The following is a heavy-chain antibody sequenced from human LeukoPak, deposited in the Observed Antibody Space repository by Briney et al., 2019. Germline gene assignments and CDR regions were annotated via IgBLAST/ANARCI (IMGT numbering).Heavy chain of an antibody. D-gene: IGHD3-10*01. J-gene: IGHJ4*02. Sequence: GGSLRLSCAASGFTFRSYGMHWVRQAPGKGLEWVAYIQNDGSNEQYADSVKGRFSISRDSSKNILYLQMNSLRAEDTAVYYCAKDRVFELWFEEASPYYFDYWGQGTLVTVSS. CDR2: IQNDGSNE. CDR3: AKDRVFELWFEEASPYYFDY. CDR1: GFTFRSYG. V-gene: IGHV3-30*02.